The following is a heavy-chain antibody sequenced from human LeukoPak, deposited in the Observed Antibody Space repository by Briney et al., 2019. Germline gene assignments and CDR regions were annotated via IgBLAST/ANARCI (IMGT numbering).Heavy chain of an antibody. CDR1: GFIFSSYS. Sequence: KTGGSLRLSCAASGFIFSSYSMNWVRQAPGKGLEWVSSISSSTIYLYYADSVKGRFTISRDNAKNSLYLQMNSLRAEDTAVYYCARASHGNYVRGSADYWGQGTLVTVSS. CDR2: ISSSTIYL. D-gene: IGHD3-16*01. V-gene: IGHV3-21*01. CDR3: ARASHGNYVRGSADY. J-gene: IGHJ4*02.